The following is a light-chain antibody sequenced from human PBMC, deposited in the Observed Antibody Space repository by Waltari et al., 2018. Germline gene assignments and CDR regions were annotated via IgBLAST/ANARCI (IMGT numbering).Light chain of an antibody. Sequence: QSVLTQPPSVSAAPGQRVTISCSGGSSNIGNNYVSWYRQFPGTAPKHLTYEITGRPPGIPVRCPGSKSGTSATMDITGLQAGDEADYYCGTWDSSLSGAVFGGGTHLTVL. CDR2: EIT. V-gene: IGLV1-51*02. J-gene: IGLJ7*01. CDR3: GTWDSSLSGAV. CDR1: SSNIGNNY.